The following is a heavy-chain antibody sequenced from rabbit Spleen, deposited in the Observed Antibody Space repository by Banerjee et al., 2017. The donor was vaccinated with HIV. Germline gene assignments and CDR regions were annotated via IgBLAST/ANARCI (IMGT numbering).Heavy chain of an antibody. Sequence: QEQLVESGGGLVKPGASLTLTCTASGFSFSTSYDMSWVRQAPGKGLEWIGFIYTGNGKNYYASWAKGRFTISKTSSTTVTLQLTSLTAADTATYFCARDNGSGDYIDVYFDLWGPGTLVTVS. CDR3: ARDNGSGDYIDVYFDL. D-gene: IGHD1-1*01. V-gene: IGHV1S45*01. CDR1: GFSFSTSYD. CDR2: IYTGNGKN. J-gene: IGHJ4*01.